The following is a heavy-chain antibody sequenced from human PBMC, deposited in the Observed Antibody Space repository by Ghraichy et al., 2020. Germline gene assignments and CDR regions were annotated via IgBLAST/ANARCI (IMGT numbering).Heavy chain of an antibody. CDR2: ISSSGTTI. J-gene: IGHJ4*02. CDR3: ARVGVVTLPY. V-gene: IGHV3-48*03. CDR1: GFTFSSYE. D-gene: IGHD3-3*01. Sequence: AGSLRLSCAASGFTFSSYEMNWVRQAPGKGLEWVSYISSSGTTIYYADSVKGRFTISRDNAKNSLYLQMNSLRVEDTAVYSCARVGVVTLPYWGQGTLVTVSS.